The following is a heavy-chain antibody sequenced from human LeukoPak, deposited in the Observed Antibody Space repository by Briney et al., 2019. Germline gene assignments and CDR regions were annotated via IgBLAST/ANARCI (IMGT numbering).Heavy chain of an antibody. CDR2: IFAGRGIT. D-gene: IGHD5-18*01. Sequence: SVKVSCPASGFTFSDSAVQWVRQARGQRLEWMGWIFAGRGITNYAQKFQDRVTMSRDMSTSTVYMELTSLRSEDTAVCYCAAIRPPHKYSYGTSGSTYHLDFWGQGTLVTASS. CDR1: GFTFSDSA. J-gene: IGHJ4*02. CDR3: AAIRPPHKYSYGTSGSTYHLDF. V-gene: IGHV1-58*01.